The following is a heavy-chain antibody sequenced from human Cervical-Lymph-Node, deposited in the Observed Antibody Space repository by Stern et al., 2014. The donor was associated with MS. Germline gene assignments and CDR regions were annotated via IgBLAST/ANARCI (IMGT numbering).Heavy chain of an antibody. D-gene: IGHD3/OR15-3a*01. Sequence: VQLVQSGAEVKRPGSSVRVSCEVFGGTFSSTGINWVRQAPGRGLECVGGIIPIFGPKYAPEFLGTVTISADESASTAYLDLRSLISADTAVFYCVGPDFHLWGQGTLVTVSS. CDR2: IIPIFGP. J-gene: IGHJ5*02. CDR1: GGTFSSTG. V-gene: IGHV1-69*01. CDR3: VGPDFHL.